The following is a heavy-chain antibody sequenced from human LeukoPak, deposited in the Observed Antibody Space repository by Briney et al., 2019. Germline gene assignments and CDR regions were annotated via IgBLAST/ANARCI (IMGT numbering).Heavy chain of an antibody. Sequence: PGGSLRLSCAASGFTFDDYGMSWVRHAPGKGLEWISYITSSSGTIYYADSVKGRFTISRDNAKNSLYLQMNSLRAEDTAVYYCARAGGRYQVFDQWGQGTLVTVS. D-gene: IGHD1-26*01. CDR1: GFTFDDYG. CDR3: ARAGGRYQVFDQ. CDR2: ITSSSGTI. V-gene: IGHV3-48*01. J-gene: IGHJ4*02.